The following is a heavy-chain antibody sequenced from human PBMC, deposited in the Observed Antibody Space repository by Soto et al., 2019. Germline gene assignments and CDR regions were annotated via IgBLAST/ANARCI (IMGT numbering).Heavy chain of an antibody. D-gene: IGHD3-22*01. CDR3: ARRDRSGFSFWLDT. V-gene: IGHV4-31*03. CDR1: GGSISDGYY. CDR2: ISASGST. J-gene: IGHJ5*02. Sequence: SETLSLTCTVSGGSISDGYYWTWIRQHPGKGLEWIGSISASGSTSYNPSLKSRLTVSVDKSKNQFSLNLRSVTAADTAVYYCARRDRSGFSFWLDTWGQGTLVTVSS.